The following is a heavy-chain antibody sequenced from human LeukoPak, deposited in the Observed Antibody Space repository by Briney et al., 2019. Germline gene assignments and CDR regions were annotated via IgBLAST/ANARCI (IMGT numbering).Heavy chain of an antibody. CDR3: AKDICSSVEECNSVTYSLDYYFDY. CDR2: ISDSGSVI. V-gene: IGHV3-11*01. CDR1: GFTFSNYY. J-gene: IGHJ4*02. D-gene: IGHD2-21*02. Sequence: PGGSLRLSCAASGFTFSNYYMSWIRQAPGKGLEWVSYISDSGSVIYYSDSVKGRFTISRDNAKNSLYLQMSSLRAEDTAVYFCAKDICSSVEECNSVTYSLDYYFDYWGQGTLVTVSS.